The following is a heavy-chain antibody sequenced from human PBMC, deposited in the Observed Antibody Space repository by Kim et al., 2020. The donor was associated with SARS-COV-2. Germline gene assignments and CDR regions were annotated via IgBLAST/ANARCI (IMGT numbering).Heavy chain of an antibody. CDR1: GGSISSPDSV. Sequence: SETLSLTCSVSGGSISSPDSVWAWIRQRPGKGGEWIGTGYHTGRTHYSPSLDSRLTISVDTSKNQFSLNVSSVTAADTALYYGARQDEYGDYPYVDYLG. V-gene: IGHV4-39*01. D-gene: IGHD4-17*01. CDR2: GYHTGRT. CDR3: ARQDEYGDYPYVDY. J-gene: IGHJ4*01.